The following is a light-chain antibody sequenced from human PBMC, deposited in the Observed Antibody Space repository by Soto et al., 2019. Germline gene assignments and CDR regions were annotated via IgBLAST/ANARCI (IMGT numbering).Light chain of an antibody. CDR1: QSVGSN. CDR3: LHHNNWPPWT. CDR2: GAS. Sequence: ELVMTQSPATLSVSPGERATLSCRASQSVGSNLAWYQQRPGQAPRLLIYGASIRAAGIPARFSGTGSGTEFTLTINTLQSEDFAIYYCLHHNNWPPWTFGQGTKVEIK. V-gene: IGKV3-15*01. J-gene: IGKJ1*01.